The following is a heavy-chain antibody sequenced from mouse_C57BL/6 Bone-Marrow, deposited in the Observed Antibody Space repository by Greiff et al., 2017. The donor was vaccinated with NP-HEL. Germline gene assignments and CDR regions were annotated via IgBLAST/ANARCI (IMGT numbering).Heavy chain of an antibody. CDR2: IDPSDSYT. CDR3: ARWQLRIYYGSSSWYCDV. Sequence: QVQLKQPGAELVRPGTSVKLSCKASGYTFTSYWMHWVKQRPGQGLEWIGVIDPSDSYTNYNQKFKGKATLTVDTSSSTAYMQLSSLTSEDSAVYYCARWQLRIYYGSSSWYCDVWGTGTTVTVSS. D-gene: IGHD1-1*01. CDR1: GYTFTSYW. J-gene: IGHJ1*03. V-gene: IGHV1-59*01.